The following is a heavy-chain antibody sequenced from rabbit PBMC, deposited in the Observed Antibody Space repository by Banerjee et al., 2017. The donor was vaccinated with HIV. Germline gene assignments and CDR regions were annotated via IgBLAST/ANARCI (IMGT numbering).Heavy chain of an antibody. CDR3: ARDRGVMPAFNL. J-gene: IGHJ4*01. CDR2: INTISGDT. Sequence: QEQLEESGGDLVKPEGSLTLTCTASGFSFSNGYVMCWVRQAPGKGLEWIACINTISGDTVYATWAKGRFTISKASWTTVTLQMTSLTAADTATYFCARDRGVMPAFNLWGPGTLVTVS. V-gene: IGHV1S45*01. CDR1: GFSFSNGYV.